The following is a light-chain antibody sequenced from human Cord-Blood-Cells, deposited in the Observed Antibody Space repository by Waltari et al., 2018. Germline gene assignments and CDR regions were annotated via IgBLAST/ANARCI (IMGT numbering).Light chain of an antibody. J-gene: IGKJ1*01. CDR3: QQYYSTPPT. V-gene: IGKV4-1*01. CDR1: QSVLYRSNNTNY. CDR2: WAS. Sequence: DIVMTQPPDSLAVSLVERATINCNSIQSVLYRSNNTNYLAWYQQTPGQPPKLLIYWASTRESGVPDRFSGSGSGTDFTLTISSLQAEDVAVYYCQQYYSTPPTFGQGTKVEIK.